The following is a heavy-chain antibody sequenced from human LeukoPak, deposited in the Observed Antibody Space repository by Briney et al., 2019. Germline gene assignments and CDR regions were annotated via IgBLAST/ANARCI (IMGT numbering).Heavy chain of an antibody. CDR1: GGTFSNYA. D-gene: IGHD6-19*01. V-gene: IGHV1-69*04. CDR2: IIPILGIA. CDR3: ARVPRLGIAVAAFDY. J-gene: IGHJ4*02. Sequence: SVKVSCKASGGTFSNYAINWVRQAPGQGLEWMGRIIPILGIANYAQKFQGRVTITADKSTSTAYMELSSLRSEDTAVYYCARVPRLGIAVAAFDYWGQGTLVTVSS.